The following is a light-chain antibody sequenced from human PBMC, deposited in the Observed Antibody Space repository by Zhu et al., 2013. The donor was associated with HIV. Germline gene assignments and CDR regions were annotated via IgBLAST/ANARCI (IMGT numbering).Light chain of an antibody. CDR1: NSNIGAGYN. CDR2: GYN. J-gene: IGLJ2*01. Sequence: QSLLTQPPSVSGAPGQRVTIPCTGNNSNIGAGYNVHWYQQLPGTAPKLLIYGYNNRPSGVPDRFSGSRSGASASLAIAGLQAEDEADYYCQSYASSLSGHVLFGGGTKLTVL. CDR3: QSYASSLSGHVL. V-gene: IGLV1-40*01.